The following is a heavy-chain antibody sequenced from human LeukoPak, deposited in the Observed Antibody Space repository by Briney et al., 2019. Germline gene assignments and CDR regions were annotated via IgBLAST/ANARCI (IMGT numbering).Heavy chain of an antibody. D-gene: IGHD4-23*01. J-gene: IGHJ4*02. CDR2: IIHIFGTA. Sequence: SVKVSCKASGGTFSRYAISWVRQAPGQGLEWMGGIIHIFGTANYAQKFQGRVTITTDESTSTAYMELSSLRSEDTAVYYCARGDLEVKALDYWGQGTLVTVSS. CDR1: GGTFSRYA. CDR3: ARGDLEVKALDY. V-gene: IGHV1-69*05.